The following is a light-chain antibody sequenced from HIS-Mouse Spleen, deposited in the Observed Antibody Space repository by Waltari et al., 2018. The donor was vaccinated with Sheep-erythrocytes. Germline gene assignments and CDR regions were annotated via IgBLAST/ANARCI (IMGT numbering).Light chain of an antibody. V-gene: IGKV1D-13*01. J-gene: IGKJ1*01. CDR2: DAS. CDR1: QGISSA. Sequence: AIQLTQSPSSLSASVGDRVTITCRASQGISSALAWDPQKPGKAPKLLIYDASSLESGVPSRFSGSGSGTDFTLTISSLQPEDFATYYCQQFNNYPRTFGQGTKVEIK. CDR3: QQFNNYPRT.